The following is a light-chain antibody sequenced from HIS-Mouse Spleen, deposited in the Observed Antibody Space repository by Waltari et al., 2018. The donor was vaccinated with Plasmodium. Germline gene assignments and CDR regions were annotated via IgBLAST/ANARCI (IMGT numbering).Light chain of an antibody. J-gene: IGKJ2*01. Sequence: AIRMTQSPSSFSASTGDRVTITYRASQGISSYLAWYQQKPRKAPKLLIYAASTLQSGVPSRFSGSGSGTDFTLTISCLQSEDFATYYCQQYYSYPYTFGQGTKLEIK. V-gene: IGKV1-8*01. CDR3: QQYYSYPYT. CDR2: AAS. CDR1: QGISSY.